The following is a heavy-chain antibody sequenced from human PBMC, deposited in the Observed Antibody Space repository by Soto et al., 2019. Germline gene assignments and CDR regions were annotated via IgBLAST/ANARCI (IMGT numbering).Heavy chain of an antibody. CDR3: ARDLWFGGTHYGMDV. V-gene: IGHV4-61*01. J-gene: IGHJ6*02. Sequence: SETLSLTCTVSGGSVSSVSYYWTWIRQPPGKGLEWIGYIYYTGITNYNPSLETRLTISVDTSKNQFSLKVNSVTAADTAVYYCARDLWFGGTHYGMDVWGQGTTVTVSS. CDR2: IYYTGIT. D-gene: IGHD3-10*01. CDR1: GGSVSSVSYY.